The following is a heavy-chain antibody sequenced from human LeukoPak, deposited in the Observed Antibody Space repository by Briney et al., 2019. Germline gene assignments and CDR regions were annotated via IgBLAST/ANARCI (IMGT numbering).Heavy chain of an antibody. CDR1: GYTFTSYG. J-gene: IGHJ4*02. CDR2: ISAYNGNT. V-gene: IGHV1-18*01. D-gene: IGHD3-22*01. CDR3: ARAVDYYDSSGPHFDY. Sequence: ASVKVSCKASGYTFTSYGISWVRQAPGQGLEWMGWISAYNGNTNYAQKLQGRVTMTTDTSTSTAYMELRSLRSDDTAVYYCARAVDYYDSSGPHFDYWGQGTLVTVSS.